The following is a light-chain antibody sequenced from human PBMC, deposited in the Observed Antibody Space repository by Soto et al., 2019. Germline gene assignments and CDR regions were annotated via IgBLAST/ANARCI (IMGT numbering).Light chain of an antibody. Sequence: EIVMTQSPATLSVSPGERATLSCRASQSVSSNLAWYQQKPGQAPRLLIYGASTRATGIPARFSGSGSGTEFTLTISSLQSEDFAVYYCQQYNNGGGTFCQGTKVEIK. J-gene: IGKJ1*01. CDR1: QSVSSN. CDR2: GAS. V-gene: IGKV3-15*01. CDR3: QQYNNGGGT.